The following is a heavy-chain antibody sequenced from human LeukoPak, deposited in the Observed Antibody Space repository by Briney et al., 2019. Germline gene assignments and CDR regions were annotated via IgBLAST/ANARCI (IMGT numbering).Heavy chain of an antibody. D-gene: IGHD2-2*01. CDR2: ISSSSSTI. J-gene: IGHJ4*02. Sequence: GGSLRLSCAASGFTFSSYSMNWVRQAPGKGLEWVSYISSSSSTIYYADSVKGRFTISRDNAKNSLYLQMNSLRAEDTAVYYCARGQWDQPLPEAGDYWGQGTLVTVSS. V-gene: IGHV3-48*01. CDR3: ARGQWDQPLPEAGDY. CDR1: GFTFSSYS.